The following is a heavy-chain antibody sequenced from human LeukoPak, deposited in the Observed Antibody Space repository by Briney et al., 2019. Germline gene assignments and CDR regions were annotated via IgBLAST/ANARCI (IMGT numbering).Heavy chain of an antibody. Sequence: GSLRLSCAASGFTFSSYAMSWVRQAPGKGLEWIGYIYYSGSTNYNPSLKSRVTISVDTSKNQFSLKLSSVTAADTAVYYCARDRRYNTAPHDAFDIWGQGTVVTVSS. CDR3: ARDRRYNTAPHDAFDI. CDR1: GFTFSSYA. V-gene: IGHV4-59*12. D-gene: IGHD1-14*01. J-gene: IGHJ3*02. CDR2: IYYSGST.